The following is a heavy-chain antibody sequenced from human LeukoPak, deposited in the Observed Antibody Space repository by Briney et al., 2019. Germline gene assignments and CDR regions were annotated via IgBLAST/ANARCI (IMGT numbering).Heavy chain of an antibody. Sequence: SETLSLTCAVYGGSFSRYYWSWIRQPPGKGLGWIGYIYSNGNTKYNPSLKSRSTISVDTSKNQFSLKLSSMTAADTAVYYCARVTGTSAILYWGPGTLVTVSS. CDR3: ARVTGTSAILY. J-gene: IGHJ4*02. V-gene: IGHV4-59*01. D-gene: IGHD2-2*01. CDR1: GGSFSRYY. CDR2: IYSNGNT.